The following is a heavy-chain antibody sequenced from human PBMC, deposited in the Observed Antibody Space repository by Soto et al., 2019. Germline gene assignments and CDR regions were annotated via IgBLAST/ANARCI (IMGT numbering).Heavy chain of an antibody. Sequence: GASLKISCQASGFSFTKCWIAWVRQAPGKGLEWLGVISPGDSDVKHNPALQGHVTIAPDRSTSTAYLQWRRVKASDTAMYYCARTWADGFDVWGQGTMVTVSS. V-gene: IGHV5-51*01. J-gene: IGHJ3*01. CDR2: ISPGDSDV. CDR1: GFSFTKCW. D-gene: IGHD7-27*01. CDR3: ARTWADGFDV.